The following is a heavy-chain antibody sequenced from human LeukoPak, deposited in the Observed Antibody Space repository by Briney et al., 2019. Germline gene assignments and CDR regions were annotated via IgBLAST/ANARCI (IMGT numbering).Heavy chain of an antibody. CDR1: GGSISSGGYS. V-gene: IGHV4-31*11. CDR3: ARNRDGYNSFDY. Sequence: SETLSLTCAVSGGSISSGGYSWSWIRQPPGKGLEWIGYIYYSGSSYYNPSLRSRVTISVDTSKNHFSLKLSSVTAADTAVYYCARNRDGYNSFDYWGQGTLVTVSS. J-gene: IGHJ4*02. CDR2: IYYSGSS. D-gene: IGHD5-24*01.